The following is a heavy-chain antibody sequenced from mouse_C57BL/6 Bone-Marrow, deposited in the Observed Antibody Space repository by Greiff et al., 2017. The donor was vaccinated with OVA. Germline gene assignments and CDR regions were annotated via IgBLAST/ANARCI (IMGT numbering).Heavy chain of an antibody. J-gene: IGHJ3*01. CDR3: ARNCYGRGPWFAY. Sequence: QVQLQQPGAELVMPGASVKLSCKASGYTFTSYWMPWVKQRPGQGLEWIGEIDPSDSYTNYNQKFKGKSTLTVDKSSSTAYMQLSSLTSEDSAVYCCARNCYGRGPWFAYWGQGALVTVSA. CDR1: GYTFTSYW. CDR2: IDPSDSYT. V-gene: IGHV1-69*01. D-gene: IGHD1-1*01.